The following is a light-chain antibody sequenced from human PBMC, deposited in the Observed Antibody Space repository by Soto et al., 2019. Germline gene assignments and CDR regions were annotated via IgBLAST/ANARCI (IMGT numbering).Light chain of an antibody. Sequence: IQMTQSPASLSASVGDRVTITCRASRSIYTDLNWYQHRPGKAPKLLIYAASSLQSGVPSRFSGSGSGTDFTLTISSLQPEDFATYYCQQTYSTIYTFGQGTKLEIK. CDR3: QQTYSTIYT. V-gene: IGKV1-39*01. J-gene: IGKJ2*01. CDR1: RSIYTD. CDR2: AAS.